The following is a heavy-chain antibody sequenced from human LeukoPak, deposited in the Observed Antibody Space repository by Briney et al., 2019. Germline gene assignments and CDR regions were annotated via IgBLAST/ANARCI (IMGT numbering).Heavy chain of an antibody. V-gene: IGHV4-61*02. Sequence: SETLSLTCTVSGGSISSGSYYWSWIRQPAGKGLEWIGRIYTSGSTDYNPSLKSRVTISVDTSKNQFSLKLSSVTAADTAAYYCARGGTYYYDSSDITFDYWGQGTLVTVSS. D-gene: IGHD3-22*01. J-gene: IGHJ4*02. CDR2: IYTSGST. CDR1: GGSISSGSYY. CDR3: ARGGTYYYDSSDITFDY.